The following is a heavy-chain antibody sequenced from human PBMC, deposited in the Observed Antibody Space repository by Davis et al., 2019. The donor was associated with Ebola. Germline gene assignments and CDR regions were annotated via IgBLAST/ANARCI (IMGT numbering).Heavy chain of an antibody. D-gene: IGHD4-17*01. Sequence: MPPETLSLTCAVYGGSFSSYYWGWIRQPPGKGLEWTGSIYYSGSTYYNPSLKSRVTISVDTSKNQFSLKLSSVTAADTAVYYCARRSYDYGDPNWFDPWGQGTLVTVSS. CDR1: GGSFSSYY. J-gene: IGHJ5*02. CDR2: IYYSGST. CDR3: ARRSYDYGDPNWFDP. V-gene: IGHV4-39*01.